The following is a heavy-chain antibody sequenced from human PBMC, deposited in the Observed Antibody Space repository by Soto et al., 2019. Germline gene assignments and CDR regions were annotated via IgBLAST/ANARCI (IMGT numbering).Heavy chain of an antibody. CDR1: GFTVSRNY. CDR3: ARAVIEGYYDSSPYYFDY. V-gene: IGHV3-53*01. CDR2: IYSGGST. D-gene: IGHD3-22*01. Sequence: EGSLRLSCAASGFTVSRNYMSWVRQAPGKGLERVSVIYSGGSTYYADSVKGRFTISRDNSKNTLFLQMNSLRAEDTAVYYCARAVIEGYYDSSPYYFDYWGQGTLVTVSS. J-gene: IGHJ4*02.